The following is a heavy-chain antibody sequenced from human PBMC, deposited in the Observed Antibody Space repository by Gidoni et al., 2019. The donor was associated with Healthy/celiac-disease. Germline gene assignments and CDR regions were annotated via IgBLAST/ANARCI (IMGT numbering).Heavy chain of an antibody. D-gene: IGHD5-18*01. CDR3: ARGVRVDTAMAPQGYYFDY. V-gene: IGHV4-61*02. J-gene: IGHJ4*02. Sequence: STNYNPSLKSRVTISVDTSKNQFSLKLSSVTAADTAVYYCARGVRVDTAMAPQGYYFDYWGQGTLVTVSS. CDR2: ST.